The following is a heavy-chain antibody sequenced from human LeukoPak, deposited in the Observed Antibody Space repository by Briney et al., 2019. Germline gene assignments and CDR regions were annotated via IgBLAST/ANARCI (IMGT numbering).Heavy chain of an antibody. CDR1: GFTFSSYN. CDR2: ISSSGSTI. CDR3: ARCITMVRGVSDY. J-gene: IGHJ4*02. Sequence: GGSLRLSCAASGFTFSSYNMNWVRQAPGKGLEWVSYISSSGSTIYYADSVKGRFTISRDNAKNSLYLQMNSLRAEDTAVYYCARCITMVRGVSDYWGQGTLVTVSS. D-gene: IGHD3-10*01. V-gene: IGHV3-48*03.